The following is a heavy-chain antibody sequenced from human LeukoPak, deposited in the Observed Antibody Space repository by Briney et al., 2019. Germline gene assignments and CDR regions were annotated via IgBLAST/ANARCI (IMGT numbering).Heavy chain of an antibody. V-gene: IGHV1-18*01. CDR3: ARAPRDIVLMVYAIYFDY. J-gene: IGHJ4*02. CDR1: GYTFTSYG. CDR2: ISAYNGNT. D-gene: IGHD2-8*01. Sequence: ASXXXSCKASGYTFTSYGISWVRQAPGQGLEWMGWISAYNGNTNYAQKLQGRVTMTTDTSTSTAYMELRSLRSDDTAVYYCARAPRDIVLMVYAIYFDYWGQGTLVTVSS.